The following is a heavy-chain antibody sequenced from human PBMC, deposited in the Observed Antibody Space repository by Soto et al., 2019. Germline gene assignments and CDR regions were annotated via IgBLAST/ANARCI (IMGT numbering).Heavy chain of an antibody. D-gene: IGHD4-17*01. CDR3: ARVSSDYGDYITSLHPYFDY. CDR1: GGSISSYY. V-gene: IGHV4-59*01. J-gene: IGHJ4*02. CDR2: IYYSGST. Sequence: SETLSLTCTVSGGSISSYYWSWIRQPPGKGLEWIGYIYYSGSTNYNPSLKSRVHISVDTSKNQFSLKLSYVTAADTAVYYCARVSSDYGDYITSLHPYFDYWGQGTLVTVSS.